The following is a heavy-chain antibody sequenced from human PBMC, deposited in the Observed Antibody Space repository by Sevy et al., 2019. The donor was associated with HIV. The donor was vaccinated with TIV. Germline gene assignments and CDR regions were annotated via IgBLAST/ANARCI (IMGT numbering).Heavy chain of an antibody. J-gene: IGHJ5*01. V-gene: IGHV3-48*01. CDR2: ISSSSGTI. CDR1: GFTFSAYS. Sequence: WGSLRLSCAASGFTFSAYSMKWVRQAPGKGLEWVSYISSSSGTIYYADSVKGQFTISRDNAKSSLYLQMNGLRAEDTAVYYCARAGGDCYSKNECWFVSWGQGTLVTVSS. CDR3: ARAGGDCYSKNECWFVS. D-gene: IGHD2-21*01.